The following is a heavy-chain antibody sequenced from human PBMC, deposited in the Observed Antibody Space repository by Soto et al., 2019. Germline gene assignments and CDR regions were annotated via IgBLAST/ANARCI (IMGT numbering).Heavy chain of an antibody. CDR2: ISLYSDGT. D-gene: IGHD2-2*01. Sequence: QVQLVQSGGEVKRPGASVQVSCKTSGYTFSNYGITWGRQAPGQPLEWLGWISLYSDGTNYAQKFQGRVSMTTDTSTTTAYMELRSLRSDDTAVYYCARVVPGAEAWFGPWGQGTLVTVSS. J-gene: IGHJ5*02. V-gene: IGHV1-18*01. CDR3: ARVVPGAEAWFGP. CDR1: GYTFSNYG.